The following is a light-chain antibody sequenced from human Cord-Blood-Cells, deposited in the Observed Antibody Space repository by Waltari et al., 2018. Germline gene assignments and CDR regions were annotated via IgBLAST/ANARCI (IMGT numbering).Light chain of an antibody. CDR1: HRISSY. CDR2: AAS. Sequence: DIQMTQSPSSLSASVGDRATITCRASHRISSYLNWYQQKPGKAPKLLIYAASSLQSGVPSRFSGSGSATDFTLTISSLQPEDFASYYCQQSYSTPSFGQGTKLEIK. CDR3: QQSYSTPS. J-gene: IGKJ2*03. V-gene: IGKV1-39*01.